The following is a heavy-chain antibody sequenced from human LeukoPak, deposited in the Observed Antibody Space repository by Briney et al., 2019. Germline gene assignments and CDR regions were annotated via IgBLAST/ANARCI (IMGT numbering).Heavy chain of an antibody. V-gene: IGHV4-30-4*08. J-gene: IGHJ4*02. D-gene: IGHD3-3*01. CDR3: ARSDDYWSGYYTFDY. CDR1: DDSINSGDYY. CDR2: IYYSGTT. Sequence: PSETLSLTCTVSDDSINSGDYYWSWIRQPPGKGLEWIGYIYYSGTTFYNPSLKSRVSISIDTSKNQFSLKLTSVTAADTAVYYCARSDDYWSGYYTFDYWGQGTLVTVSS.